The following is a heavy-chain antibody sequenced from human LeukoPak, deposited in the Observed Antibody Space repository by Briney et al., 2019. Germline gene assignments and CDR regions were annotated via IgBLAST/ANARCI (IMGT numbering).Heavy chain of an antibody. CDR3: ARDISWLGFDY. CDR1: GGSINTANYY. Sequence: PSETLSLTCTVSGGSINTANYYWGWIRQPPGKGLEWVSGITSGTRTYYADSVKGRFAISRDNSKNTMYLQMNSLRAEDTAVYYCARDISWLGFDYWGQGILVTVSS. V-gene: IGHV3-53*01. D-gene: IGHD6-19*01. CDR2: ITSGTRT. J-gene: IGHJ4*02.